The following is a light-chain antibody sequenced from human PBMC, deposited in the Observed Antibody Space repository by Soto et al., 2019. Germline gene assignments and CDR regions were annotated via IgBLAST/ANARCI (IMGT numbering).Light chain of an antibody. J-gene: IGLJ3*02. Sequence: QAVVTQEPSLTGSPGGTVTLTCASSTGAVTSGNYPSWFQQKPGQTPRTLIYTTNSRHSWTPARFSGSLLGDKAALTLSGVQPEDEAEYYCLLYYGGAQLVFGGGTKLTVL. V-gene: IGLV7-43*01. CDR2: TTN. CDR3: LLYYGGAQLV. CDR1: TGAVTSGNY.